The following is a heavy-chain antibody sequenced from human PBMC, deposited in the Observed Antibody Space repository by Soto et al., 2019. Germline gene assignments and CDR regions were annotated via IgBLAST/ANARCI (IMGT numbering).Heavy chain of an antibody. CDR1: GFTFSSYG. D-gene: IGHD2-15*01. Sequence: GGSLRLSCAASGFTFSSYGMHWVRQAPGKGLEWVAVIWYDGSNKYYADSVKGRFTISRDNSKNTLYLQMNSLRAEDTAVYYCIVVVVAAPDDAFDIWGQGTMVTVSS. CDR2: IWYDGSNK. CDR3: IVVVVAAPDDAFDI. V-gene: IGHV3-33*01. J-gene: IGHJ3*02.